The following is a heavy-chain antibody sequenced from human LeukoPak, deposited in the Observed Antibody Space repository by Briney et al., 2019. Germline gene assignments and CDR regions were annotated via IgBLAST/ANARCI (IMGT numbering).Heavy chain of an antibody. CDR1: GFTFKNYV. J-gene: IGHJ4*02. CDR3: ARGSSTHGEYYFDY. D-gene: IGHD2-2*01. V-gene: IGHV3-21*01. Sequence: GGSLRLSCVASGFTFKNYVMNWVRQAPGKGLEWLATIYGSGVSISYADSVKGRFTISRDNAKNSLYLQMNSLRAEDTAVYYCARGSSTHGEYYFDYWGQGTLVTVSS. CDR2: IYGSGVSI.